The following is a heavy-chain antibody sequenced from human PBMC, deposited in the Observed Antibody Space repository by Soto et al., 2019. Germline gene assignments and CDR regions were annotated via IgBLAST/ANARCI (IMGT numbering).Heavy chain of an antibody. Sequence: SETLSLTRPDYGASFCGYYWSWIRHPQGKVLEWIGEINHSGSTNYNPSLKSRVTISVDTSKNQFSLKLSSVTAADTAVYYCARTSCGGDCIITTIDAFDIWGQGTKVTVS. CDR3: ARTSCGGDCIITTIDAFDI. CDR2: INHSGST. D-gene: IGHD2-21*02. V-gene: IGHV4-34*01. J-gene: IGHJ3*02. CDR1: GASFCGYY.